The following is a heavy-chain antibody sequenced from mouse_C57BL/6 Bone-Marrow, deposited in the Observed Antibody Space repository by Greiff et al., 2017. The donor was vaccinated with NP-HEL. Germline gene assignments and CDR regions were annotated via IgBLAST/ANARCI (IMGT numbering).Heavy chain of an antibody. CDR2: IRSKSNNYAT. V-gene: IGHV10-1*01. Sequence: GGGLVQPKGSLKLSCAASGFSFNTYAMNWVRQAPGRGLDWVARIRSKSNNYATYYADSVKDRFTISRDDSESMLYLQMNNLKTEDTAMYYCVRRGAYGKGAMDYWGQGTSVTVSS. J-gene: IGHJ4*01. CDR1: GFSFNTYA. D-gene: IGHD2-10*02. CDR3: VRRGAYGKGAMDY.